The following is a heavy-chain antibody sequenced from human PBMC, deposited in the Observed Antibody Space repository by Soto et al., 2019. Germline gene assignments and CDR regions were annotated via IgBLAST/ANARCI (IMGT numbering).Heavy chain of an antibody. Sequence: QVQLQESGPGLVKPSQTLSLTCAVSGGSISSGGYYWSWIRQHPVKGLEWIGYIYYSGSTYYNPSLKSRVTISVDTSKNQFSLKLSSVTAADTAVYYCATLSSSGWYDGYFDYWGQGTLVTVSS. CDR1: GGSISSGGYY. D-gene: IGHD6-19*01. CDR3: ATLSSSGWYDGYFDY. CDR2: IYYSGST. V-gene: IGHV4-31*11. J-gene: IGHJ4*02.